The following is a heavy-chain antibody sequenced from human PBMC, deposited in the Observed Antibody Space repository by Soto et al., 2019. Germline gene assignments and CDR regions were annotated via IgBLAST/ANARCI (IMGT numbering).Heavy chain of an antibody. V-gene: IGHV3-74*01. CDR1: EFTCSNYG. CDR3: AKNPGYYYDSTGYHFDY. Sequence: GGSMRLSSGAAEFTCSNYGMHWVRQAPGKGLVWISRINDQGGSPTYADSVKGRFTISRDNVKNTLYLQMNSLRAEDTAVYYCAKNPGYYYDSTGYHFDYWGQGTLVTVSS. CDR2: INDQGGSP. J-gene: IGHJ4*02. D-gene: IGHD3-22*01.